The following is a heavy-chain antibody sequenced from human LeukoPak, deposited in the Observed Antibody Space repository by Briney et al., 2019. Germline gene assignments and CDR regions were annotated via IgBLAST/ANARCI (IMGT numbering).Heavy chain of an antibody. Sequence: PSETLSLTCAVYGGSFSGYYWSWIRQPPGKGLEWIGEINHSGSTYYNPSLKSRVTISVDTSKNQFSLKLSSVTAADTALYYCARLLIVVDYFDYWGQGTLVTVSS. D-gene: IGHD2-15*01. CDR3: ARLLIVVDYFDY. CDR2: INHSGST. CDR1: GGSFSGYY. V-gene: IGHV4-34*01. J-gene: IGHJ4*02.